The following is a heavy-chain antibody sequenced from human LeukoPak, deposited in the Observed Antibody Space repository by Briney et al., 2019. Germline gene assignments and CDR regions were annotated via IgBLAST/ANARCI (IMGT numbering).Heavy chain of an antibody. CDR1: GYTFTSYY. Sequence: ASVKVSCKASGYTFTSYYMHWVRQAPGQGLEWMGIINPSGGSTSYAQKSQGRVTMTRDMSTSTVYMELSSLRSEDTAVYYCARQAVPAAISFADRYFDYWGQGTLVTVSS. V-gene: IGHV1-46*01. CDR3: ARQAVPAAISFADRYFDY. CDR2: INPSGGST. J-gene: IGHJ4*02. D-gene: IGHD2-2*02.